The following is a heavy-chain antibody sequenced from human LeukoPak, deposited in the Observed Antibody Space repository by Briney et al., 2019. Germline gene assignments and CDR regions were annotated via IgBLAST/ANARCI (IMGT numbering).Heavy chain of an antibody. J-gene: IGHJ4*02. CDR3: ARLLTGATFDY. CDR2: IYYSGST. Sequence: PSETLSLTCTVSGGSISSYYWSWIRQPPGKGLEWIGYIYYSGSTNYNHSLKSRVTISVDTSKNKFSLKLSSVTAADTAVYYCARLLTGATFDYWGQGTLVTVSS. D-gene: IGHD7-27*01. V-gene: IGHV4-59*08. CDR1: GGSISSYY.